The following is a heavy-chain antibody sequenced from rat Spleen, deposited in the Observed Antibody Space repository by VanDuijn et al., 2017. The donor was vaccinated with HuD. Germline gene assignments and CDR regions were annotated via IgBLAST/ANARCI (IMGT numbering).Heavy chain of an antibody. CDR1: GFTFSDYA. J-gene: IGHJ2*01. Sequence: EVQLVESGGGSAQPGRSLKLSCVASGFTFSDYAMAWVRQAPKKGLEWVASSSPNGDNTYYRDSVKGRFIFSRDNAKSTLYLQMDSLRSEDTATYYCVRDPGSPFDYWGQGVMVTVSS. D-gene: IGHD1-4*01. CDR2: SSPNGDNT. V-gene: IGHV5S23*01. CDR3: VRDPGSPFDY.